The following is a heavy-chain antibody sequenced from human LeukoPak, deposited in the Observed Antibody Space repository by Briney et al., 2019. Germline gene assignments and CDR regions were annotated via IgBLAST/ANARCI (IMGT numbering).Heavy chain of an antibody. J-gene: IGHJ4*02. V-gene: IGHV3-23*01. CDR2: INGSGGGT. CDR1: GFTFSSYA. CDR3: AKSYGDYLGYFDS. D-gene: IGHD4-17*01. Sequence: GGTLRLSCAASGFTFSSYAMSWVRQAPGKGLGWVSGINGSGGGTYYADSVKGRFTISRDNSKNTLYLQMNSLRAEDTAVYYCAKSYGDYLGYFDSWGQGTWSPSP.